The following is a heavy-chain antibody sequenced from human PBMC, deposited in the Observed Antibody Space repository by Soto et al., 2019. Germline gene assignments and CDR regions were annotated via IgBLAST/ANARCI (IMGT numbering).Heavy chain of an antibody. V-gene: IGHV1-18*04. CDR2: ISAYNGNT. J-gene: IGHJ4*02. D-gene: IGHD6-19*01. CDR1: CYTFTSYG. CDR3: ATGSGWYDFDY. Sequence: SVEVSFKASCYTFTSYGISWVRQAPGQGPEWMGWISAYNGNTNYAQKLQGRVTMTTDTSTSTAYMELRSLRSDDTAVYYCATGSGWYDFDYWGQGTLVTVSS.